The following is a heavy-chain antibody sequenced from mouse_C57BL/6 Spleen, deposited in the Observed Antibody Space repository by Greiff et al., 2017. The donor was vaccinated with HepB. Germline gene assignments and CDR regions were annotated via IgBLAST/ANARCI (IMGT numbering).Heavy chain of an antibody. V-gene: IGHV5-17*01. CDR3: ARCDGYYLDY. D-gene: IGHD2-3*01. J-gene: IGHJ2*01. CDR2: ISSGSSTI. Sequence: EVKLQESGGGLVKPGGSLKLSCAASGFTFSDYGMHWVRQAPEKGLEWVAYISSGSSTIYYADTVKGRFTISRDNAKNTLFLQMTSLRSEDTAMYYCARCDGYYLDYWGQGTTLTVSS. CDR1: GFTFSDYG.